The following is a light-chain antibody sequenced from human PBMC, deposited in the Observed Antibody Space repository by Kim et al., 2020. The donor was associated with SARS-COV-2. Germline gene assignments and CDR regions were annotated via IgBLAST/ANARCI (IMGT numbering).Light chain of an antibody. CDR2: KAS. CDR3: QQYYSYPWT. CDR1: QSINYW. J-gene: IGKJ1*01. Sequence: SASIGDRVTITCRASQSINYWLAWYQQKPGKAPNLLIYKASSLQSGVPSRFSGSGSGTEFTLSIDSLQPDDFAVYYCQQYYSYPWTFGRGTKLEIK. V-gene: IGKV1-5*03.